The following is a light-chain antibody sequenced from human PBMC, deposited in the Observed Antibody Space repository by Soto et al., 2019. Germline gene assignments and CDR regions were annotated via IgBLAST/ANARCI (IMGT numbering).Light chain of an antibody. Sequence: EIVVTQSPAILSVSPGERVTLSCRASQNVVTNLAWYQQRLGQAPRLLIYGASARSTGVPARFRGSGSGTDFFLTISSLQSEDFAVYYCQHYNNWLGTFGGGTKVEIK. CDR1: QNVVTN. CDR3: QHYNNWLGT. J-gene: IGKJ4*01. CDR2: GAS. V-gene: IGKV3-15*01.